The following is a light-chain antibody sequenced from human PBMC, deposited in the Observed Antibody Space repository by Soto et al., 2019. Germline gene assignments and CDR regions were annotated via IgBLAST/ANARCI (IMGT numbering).Light chain of an antibody. CDR3: QQYSSSRWT. J-gene: IGKJ1*01. Sequence: EIVLTQSPATLSLSPGERATLSCRASQSVSSSYLAWYQQKPGQAPRLLIYGASSRATGIPDRFSGSGSGTDFTLTISSLEPEDFAVYYCQQYSSSRWTFGQGTKVEIK. CDR2: GAS. CDR1: QSVSSSY. V-gene: IGKV3-20*01.